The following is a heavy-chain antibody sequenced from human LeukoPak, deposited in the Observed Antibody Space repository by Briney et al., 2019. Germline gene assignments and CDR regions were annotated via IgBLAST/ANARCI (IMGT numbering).Heavy chain of an antibody. V-gene: IGHV1-69*01. CDR1: GGTCSSYA. Sequence: ASVKVSCKASGGTCSSYAISWVRQAPGQGLEWMGGIIPIFGTANYAQKFQGRVTITADESTSTAYMELSSLRSEDTAVYYCARATYYYDPYFDYWGQGTLVTVSS. CDR2: IIPIFGTA. D-gene: IGHD3-22*01. J-gene: IGHJ4*02. CDR3: ARATYYYDPYFDY.